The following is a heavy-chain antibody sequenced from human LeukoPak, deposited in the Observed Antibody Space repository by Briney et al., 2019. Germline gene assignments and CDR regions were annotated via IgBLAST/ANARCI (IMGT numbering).Heavy chain of an antibody. V-gene: IGHV4-59*01. CDR2: IYYSGST. CDR1: GGSISSYY. J-gene: IGHJ3*02. D-gene: IGHD5-24*01. Sequence: SETLSLTCTVSGGSISSYYWSWIRQPPGKGLEWIGYIYYSGSTNYNPSLKSRVTISVDTSKNQFSLKLSSVTAADTAVYYCARGLLDGYTHPAAFDIWGQGTMVTVSS. CDR3: ARGLLDGYTHPAAFDI.